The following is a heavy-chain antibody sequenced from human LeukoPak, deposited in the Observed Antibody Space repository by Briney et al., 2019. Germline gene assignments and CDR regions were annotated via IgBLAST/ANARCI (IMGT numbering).Heavy chain of an antibody. Sequence: GGSLRLSCAASGFAFSSYSMNWVRQAPGKGLEWVSSISSSSSYIYYADSVKGRFTISRDNAKNSLYLQMNSLRAEDTAVYYCARVTIFAYYYYYMDVWGKGTTVTVSS. CDR3: ARVTIFAYYYYYMDV. CDR1: GFAFSSYS. D-gene: IGHD3-3*01. CDR2: ISSSSSYI. V-gene: IGHV3-21*01. J-gene: IGHJ6*03.